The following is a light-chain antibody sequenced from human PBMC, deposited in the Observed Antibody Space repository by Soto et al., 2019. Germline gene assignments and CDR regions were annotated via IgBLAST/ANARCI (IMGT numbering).Light chain of an antibody. CDR1: TSNIGSHS. J-gene: IGLJ1*01. V-gene: IGLV1-44*01. Sequence: QSVLTQPPSASGTPGQRVTISCSGSTSNIGSHSVNWFQHLPGTAPKLLIITNNQRPSGVPDRFSGYKPGTSASLVISGLQSEDEADYYCATWDDSLKGVFGTGTKVTVL. CDR3: ATWDDSLKGV. CDR2: TNN.